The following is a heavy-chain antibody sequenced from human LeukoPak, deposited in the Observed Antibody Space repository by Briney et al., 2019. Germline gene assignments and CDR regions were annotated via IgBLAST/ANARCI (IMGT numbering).Heavy chain of an antibody. D-gene: IGHD3-10*01. J-gene: IGHJ6*02. V-gene: IGHV5-51*01. CDR1: GYSFTNYW. Sequence: GESLKISCKGSGYSFTNYWIAWVRQMPGKGLEWMGIIYPGDSDTKYSPSFQGQVTISADKSTSTAYLQWSSLKASDTATCFCARPSFSGSYHYGMDVWGQGTTVTASS. CDR3: ARPSFSGSYHYGMDV. CDR2: IYPGDSDT.